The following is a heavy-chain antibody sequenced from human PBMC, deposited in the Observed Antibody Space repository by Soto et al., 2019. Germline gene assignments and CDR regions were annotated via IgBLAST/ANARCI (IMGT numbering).Heavy chain of an antibody. D-gene: IGHD3-3*01. CDR3: ARALRITIFGVVIRDWIEP. V-gene: IGHV3-74*01. Sequence: PGGSLGLSCAASGFTFSSYWMHWVRQAPGKGLVWVSRINSDGSSTSYADSVKGRFTISRDNAKNTLYLQMNSLRAEDTAVYYCARALRITIFGVVIRDWIEPWGQGTLVTVSS. CDR1: GFTFSSYW. CDR2: INSDGSST. J-gene: IGHJ5*02.